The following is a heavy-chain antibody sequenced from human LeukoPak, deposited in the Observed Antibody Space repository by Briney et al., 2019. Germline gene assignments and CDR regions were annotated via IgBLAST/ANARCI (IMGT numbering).Heavy chain of an antibody. V-gene: IGHV3-74*01. CDR1: GFTFSSYW. D-gene: IGHD6-13*01. CDR3: ARRIAAAAAPYYFDY. CDR2: INSGGSST. J-gene: IGHJ4*02. Sequence: PGGSLRLSCEASGFTFSSYWMHWVRQAPGKGLLWVSRINSGGSSTSYADSVKGRFTISRDNAKNTLYLQMNSLRAEDTAVYYCARRIAAAAAPYYFDYWGQGTLVTVSS.